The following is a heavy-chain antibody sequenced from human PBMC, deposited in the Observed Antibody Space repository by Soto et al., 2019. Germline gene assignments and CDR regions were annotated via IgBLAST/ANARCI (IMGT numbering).Heavy chain of an antibody. Sequence: WLCXRLSCSASVFSFSSYGRSWFRQAPGKGLEWVSTMTGSGETTYYAESVKGRFTISRDNSKNTLFLHMTDLRADDTAIYFCPKKVYGANKYHFGSWGQGTLVTVSS. V-gene: IGHV3-23*01. J-gene: IGHJ4*02. D-gene: IGHD4-17*01. CDR3: PKKVYGANKYHFGS. CDR1: VFSFSSYG. CDR2: MTGSGETT.